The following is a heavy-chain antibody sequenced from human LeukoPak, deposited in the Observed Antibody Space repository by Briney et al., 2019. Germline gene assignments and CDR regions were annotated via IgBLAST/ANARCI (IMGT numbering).Heavy chain of an antibody. Sequence: PGGSLRLSCAASGFTFRSYAMSWVRQAPGKGLEWVSAISGSGGSTYYADSVKGRFTISRDNSKNTLYLQMNSLRAEDTAVYYCGSFGSGYYYIDYWGQGTLVTVSS. CDR1: GFTFRSYA. CDR3: GSFGSGYYYIDY. J-gene: IGHJ4*02. CDR2: ISGSGGST. D-gene: IGHD3-22*01. V-gene: IGHV3-23*01.